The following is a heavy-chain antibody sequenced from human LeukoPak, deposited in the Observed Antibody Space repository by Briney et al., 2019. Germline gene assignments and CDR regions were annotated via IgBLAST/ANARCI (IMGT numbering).Heavy chain of an antibody. CDR2: IWYDGSDK. J-gene: IGHJ4*02. CDR3: ARDRAYQYFDY. V-gene: IGHV3-33*01. Sequence: AGGSLRLSCAASGFTFRNHGMHWVRQAPGKGLEWVAVIWYDGSDKYYADSVKGRFAISRDNSKNTLYLQMNSLRADDTAVYYCARDRAYQYFDYWGQGTLVTVSS. CDR1: GFTFRNHG. D-gene: IGHD2-2*01.